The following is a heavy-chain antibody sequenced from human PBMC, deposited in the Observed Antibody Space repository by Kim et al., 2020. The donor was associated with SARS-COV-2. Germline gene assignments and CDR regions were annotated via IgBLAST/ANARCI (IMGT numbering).Heavy chain of an antibody. J-gene: IGHJ6*02. D-gene: IGHD4-17*01. CDR2: INPNSGGT. CDR1: GYTFTGYY. V-gene: IGHV1-2*04. CDR3: ARSYGALELYYYYGMDV. Sequence: ASVKVSCKASGYTFTGYYMHWVRQAPGQGLEWMGWINPNSGGTNYAQKFQGWVTMTRDTSISTAYMELSRLRSDDTAVYYCARSYGALELYYYYGMDVWGQGTTVTVSS.